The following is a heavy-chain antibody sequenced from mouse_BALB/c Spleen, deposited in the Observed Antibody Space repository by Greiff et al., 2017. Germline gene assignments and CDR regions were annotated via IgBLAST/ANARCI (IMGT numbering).Heavy chain of an antibody. CDR3: ARHEYAMDY. CDR1: GFAFSSYD. V-gene: IGHV5-12-1*01. Sequence: EVHLVESGGGLVKPGGSLKLSCAASGFAFSSYDMSWVRQTPEKRLEWVAYISSGGGSTYYPDTVKGRFTISRDNAKNTLYLQMSSLKSEDTAMYYCARHEYAMDYWGQGTSVTVSS. J-gene: IGHJ4*01. CDR2: ISSGGGST.